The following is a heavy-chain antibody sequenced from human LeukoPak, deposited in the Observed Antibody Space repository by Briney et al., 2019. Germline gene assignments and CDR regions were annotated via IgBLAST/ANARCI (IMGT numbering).Heavy chain of an antibody. Sequence: LGGSLRLSCAASGFTVSSNYMSWVRQAPGKGLEWVSVIYSGGSTYYADSVKGRFTISRDNSKNTLYLQMNSLRAEDTAVYYCARSGVSSSWPHAFDIWGQGTMVTVSS. CDR2: IYSGGST. D-gene: IGHD6-13*01. CDR3: ARSGVSSSWPHAFDI. J-gene: IGHJ3*02. V-gene: IGHV3-66*01. CDR1: GFTVSSNY.